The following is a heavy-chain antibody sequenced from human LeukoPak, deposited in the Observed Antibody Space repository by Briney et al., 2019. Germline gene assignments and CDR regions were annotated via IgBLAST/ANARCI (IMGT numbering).Heavy chain of an antibody. V-gene: IGHV4-34*01. D-gene: IGHD3-10*01. J-gene: IGHJ4*02. CDR3: ARRLRSGSYLHFDY. Sequence: SETLSLTCAVYGGSFSGYYWTWIRQPPGKGLEWIGEINHSGSTNYNPSLKSRVTISVDTSKNQFSLKLSSVTAADTAVYYCARRLRSGSYLHFDYWGQGTLVTVSS. CDR2: INHSGST. CDR1: GGSFSGYY.